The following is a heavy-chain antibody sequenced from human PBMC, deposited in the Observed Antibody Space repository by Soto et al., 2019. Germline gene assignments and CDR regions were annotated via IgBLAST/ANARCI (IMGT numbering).Heavy chain of an antibody. CDR1: GDSVSSNSAA. D-gene: IGHD2-2*01. V-gene: IGHV6-1*01. CDR3: ARLWDIVVVPAAKVSRAFDI. J-gene: IGHJ3*02. CDR2: TYYRSKWYN. Sequence: LSLTCAISGDSVSSNSAAWNWIRQSPSRGLEWLGRTYYRSKWYNDYAVSVKSRITINPDTSKNQFSLQLNSVTPEDTAVYYCARLWDIVVVPAAKVSRAFDIWGQGTMVTVSS.